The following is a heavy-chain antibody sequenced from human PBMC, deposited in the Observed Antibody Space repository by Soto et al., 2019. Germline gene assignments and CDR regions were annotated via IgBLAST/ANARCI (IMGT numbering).Heavy chain of an antibody. J-gene: IGHJ5*02. CDR1: GGSVSSGSYY. V-gene: IGHV4-61*01. CDR3: ARELRSFARYQLLLIGGFDP. CDR2: IYYSGST. D-gene: IGHD2-2*01. Sequence: QVQLQESGPGLVKPSETLSLTCTVSGGSVSSGSYYWSWIRQPPGKGLEWIGYIYYSGSTNYNPSLKSRVTISADTSKNQFSLKLSSVTAADTAVYYCARELRSFARYQLLLIGGFDPWGQGTLVTVSS.